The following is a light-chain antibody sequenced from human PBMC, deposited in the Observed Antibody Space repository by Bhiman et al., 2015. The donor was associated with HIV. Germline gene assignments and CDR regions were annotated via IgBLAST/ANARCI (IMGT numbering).Light chain of an antibody. J-gene: IGLJ1*01. CDR3: SSLTSSLTYV. CDR2: EVT. V-gene: IGLV2-14*02. Sequence: QSALTQPASVSGSPGQSITISCTGTSSDVGNYNLVSWYQLHPGKAPKLMIFEVTKRPSGVSNRFSGSKSGNTASLTISGLQADDEADYYCSSLTSSLTYVFGTGTNVTVL. CDR1: SSDVGNYNL.